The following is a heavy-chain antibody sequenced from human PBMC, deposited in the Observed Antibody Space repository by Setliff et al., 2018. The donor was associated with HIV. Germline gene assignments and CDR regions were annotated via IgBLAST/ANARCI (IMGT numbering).Heavy chain of an antibody. CDR3: ARDPDGGNSDG. CDR1: GGTFSIYA. V-gene: IGHV1-69*13. Sequence: GASVKVSCKASGGTFSIYAISWVRQAPGQGLEWMGGIIPIFGIPNYAQKFQGRVTITADESTSTAYMELSSLRSDDTAVYYCARDPDGGNSDGWGQGTLVTVSS. D-gene: IGHD2-21*02. J-gene: IGHJ4*02. CDR2: IIPIFGIP.